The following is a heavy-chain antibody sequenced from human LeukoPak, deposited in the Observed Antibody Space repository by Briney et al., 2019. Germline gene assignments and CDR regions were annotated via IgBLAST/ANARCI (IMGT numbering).Heavy chain of an antibody. D-gene: IGHD5-18*01. J-gene: IGHJ6*03. V-gene: IGHV1-8*03. CDR3: ARRGRRIQLWSKYYYYYMDV. CDR1: GYTFTSYD. CDR2: MNPNSGNT. Sequence: GASVKVSCKASGYTFTSYDINWVRQAIGQGLEWMGWMNPNSGNTGYAQKFQGRVTITRNTSISTAYMELSSLRSEDTAVYYCARRGRRIQLWSKYYYYYMDVWGKGTTVTVSS.